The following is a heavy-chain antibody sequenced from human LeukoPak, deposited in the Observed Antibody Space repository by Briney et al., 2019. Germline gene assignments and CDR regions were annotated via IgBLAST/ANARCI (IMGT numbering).Heavy chain of an antibody. CDR2: MSHSESA. J-gene: IGHJ5*02. V-gene: IGHV4-39*01. D-gene: IGHD3-10*01. CDR3: ARRSLREAYNRFDP. Sequence: PSETLSLTCTVSGGSVTTSSYYWGWIRQPPGKGLEWIGSMSHSESAFYNPSLKSRVSISVDTSKNQFSLRVTSVTAADTALYYCARRSLREAYNRFDPWGQGTLVTVSS. CDR1: GGSVTTSSYY.